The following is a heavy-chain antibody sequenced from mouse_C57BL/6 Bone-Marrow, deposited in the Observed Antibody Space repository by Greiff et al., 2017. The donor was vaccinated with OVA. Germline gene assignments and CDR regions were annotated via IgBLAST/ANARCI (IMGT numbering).Heavy chain of an antibody. Sequence: QVQLKESGPELVKPGASVKISCKASGYAFSSSWMNWVKQRPGKGLEWIGRIYPGDGDTNYNGKFKGKATLTADKSSSTAYMQLSSLTSEDSAVYYCARSGSNYGDWYFDVWGTGTTVTVSS. CDR3: ARSGSNYGDWYFDV. J-gene: IGHJ1*03. D-gene: IGHD2-5*01. CDR1: GYAFSSSW. V-gene: IGHV1-82*01. CDR2: IYPGDGDT.